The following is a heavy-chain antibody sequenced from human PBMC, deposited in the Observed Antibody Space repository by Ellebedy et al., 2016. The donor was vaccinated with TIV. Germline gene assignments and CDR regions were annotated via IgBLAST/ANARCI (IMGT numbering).Heavy chain of an antibody. CDR1: GFTLSTYN. Sequence: GESLKISCAASGFTLSTYNMNWVRQDPGKGPEWVSSISSSSSYIYYADSVKGRFTISRENAKNSLYLQMNSLRAEDTAVYYCAREIYDSNGMDVWGQGTTVTVSS. D-gene: IGHD3-22*01. V-gene: IGHV3-21*01. CDR3: AREIYDSNGMDV. J-gene: IGHJ6*02. CDR2: ISSSSSYI.